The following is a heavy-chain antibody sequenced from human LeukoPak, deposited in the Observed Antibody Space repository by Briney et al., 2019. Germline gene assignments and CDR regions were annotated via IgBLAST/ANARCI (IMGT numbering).Heavy chain of an antibody. Sequence: GGSLRLSCTASGFTFGDYVMSWVRQAPGKGLEWVGFIRSKAYGGTTEYAASVKGGFTISRDDSKSIVYVESNMLKTEDTAVYYCTRDLTFRGFMFVTSYFYYYYMDVWGKGTTVTISS. J-gene: IGHJ6*03. V-gene: IGHV3-49*04. D-gene: IGHD3-10*01. CDR3: TRDLTFRGFMFVTSYFYYYYMDV. CDR2: IRSKAYGGTT. CDR1: GFTFGDYV.